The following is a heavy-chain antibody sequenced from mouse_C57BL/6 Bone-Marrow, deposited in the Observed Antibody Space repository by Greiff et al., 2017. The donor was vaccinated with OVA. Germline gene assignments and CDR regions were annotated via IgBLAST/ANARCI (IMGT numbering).Heavy chain of an antibody. CDR2: IYPGDGDT. CDR3: ARHEDGYYASYFDY. CDR1: GYAFSSSW. J-gene: IGHJ2*01. Sequence: VQLQQSGPELVKPGASVKISCKASGYAFSSSWMNWVKQRPGQGLEWIGRIYPGDGDTNYNGKFKGKATLTADKSSSTAYMQLSSLTSEDAAVYFCARHEDGYYASYFDYWGQGTTRTVSS. V-gene: IGHV1-82*01. D-gene: IGHD2-3*01.